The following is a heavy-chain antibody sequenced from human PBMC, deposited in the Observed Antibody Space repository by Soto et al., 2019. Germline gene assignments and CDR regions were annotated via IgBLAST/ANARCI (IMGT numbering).Heavy chain of an antibody. CDR3: AKFRGTSYSYYYMDV. CDR2: ISGSGRTT. D-gene: IGHD3-16*01. Sequence: EVQLLESGGGLVQPGGSLRLSCAASGFTFGTYAMKWLRQASGRGLECVSFISGSGRTTYYADSVKDRFTVSRDTSKNPMYRQMNSLRAEDTALYYCAKFRGTSYSYYYMDVWVKGTTVTVSS. J-gene: IGHJ6*03. V-gene: IGHV3-23*01. CDR1: GFTFGTYA.